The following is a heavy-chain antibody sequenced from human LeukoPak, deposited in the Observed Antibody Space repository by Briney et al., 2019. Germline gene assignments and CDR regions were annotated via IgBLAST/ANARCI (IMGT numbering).Heavy chain of an antibody. CDR1: GGTFSSYT. V-gene: IGHV1-69*04. Sequence: SVKVSCKASGGTFSSYTISWVRQAPGQGLEWMGRIIPILGIANYAQKFQGRVTITSDKSTSTAYMELSSLRSEDTAVYYCARDWGYSSDQEDAFDIWGQGTMVTVSS. J-gene: IGHJ3*02. D-gene: IGHD6-19*01. CDR2: IIPILGIA. CDR3: ARDWGYSSDQEDAFDI.